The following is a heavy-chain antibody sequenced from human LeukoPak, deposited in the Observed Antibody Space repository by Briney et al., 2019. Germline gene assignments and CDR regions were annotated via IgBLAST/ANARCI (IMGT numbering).Heavy chain of an antibody. CDR1: GFTFSSYS. Sequence: PGGSLRLSCAASGFTFSSYSMNWVRQAPGKGLEWVSSISSSSSYIYYADSMKGRFTISRDNAKNSLYLQMNSLRAEDTAVYYCARDMEANWNPTRFDYWGQGTLVTVSS. V-gene: IGHV3-21*01. D-gene: IGHD1-20*01. CDR2: ISSSSSYI. CDR3: ARDMEANWNPTRFDY. J-gene: IGHJ4*02.